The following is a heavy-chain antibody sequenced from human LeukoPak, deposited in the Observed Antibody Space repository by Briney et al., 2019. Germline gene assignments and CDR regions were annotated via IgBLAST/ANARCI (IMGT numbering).Heavy chain of an antibody. CDR1: GYTFTGYY. Sequence: ASVKVSCMASGYTFTGYYMHWVRQAPGQGLEWMGWINPSSGGTNYAQKFQGRVTMTRDTSISTAYMELSRLRSDDTAVYYCARDVAITGTSFDYWGQGTLVTVSS. CDR3: ARDVAITGTSFDY. J-gene: IGHJ4*02. V-gene: IGHV1-2*02. D-gene: IGHD1-20*01. CDR2: INPSSGGT.